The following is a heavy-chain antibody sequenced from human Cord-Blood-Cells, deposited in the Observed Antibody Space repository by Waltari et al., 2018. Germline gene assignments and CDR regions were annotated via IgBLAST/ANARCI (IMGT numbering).Heavy chain of an antibody. J-gene: IGHJ4*02. CDR1: GYTFTGSY. CDR2: INPNSGGT. V-gene: IGHV1-2*02. D-gene: IGHD3-3*01. CDR3: ARDLENYDFWSGYWPY. Sequence: VQLVQSGAEVQKPGASVKVSCTASGYTFTGSYIHWLRQAPGQGLEWMGWINPNSGGTNYAQKFQGRVTMTRDTSISTAYMELSRLRSDDTAVYYCARDLENYDFWSGYWPYWGQGTLVTVSS.